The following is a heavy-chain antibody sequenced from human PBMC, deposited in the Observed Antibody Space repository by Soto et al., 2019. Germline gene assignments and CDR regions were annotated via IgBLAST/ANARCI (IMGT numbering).Heavy chain of an antibody. CDR2: IYWDDDK. Sequence: QITLKESGPPLVKPTQTLTLTCTFSGFSLSTSGVGVGWIRQPPGKALEWLALIYWDDDKRYSPSLKSRLTITKDTSKNQVVLTMTNMDPVDTATYYCAHGFYDILTGYPNWFDPWGQGTLVTVSS. D-gene: IGHD3-9*01. J-gene: IGHJ5*02. CDR3: AHGFYDILTGYPNWFDP. V-gene: IGHV2-5*02. CDR1: GFSLSTSGVG.